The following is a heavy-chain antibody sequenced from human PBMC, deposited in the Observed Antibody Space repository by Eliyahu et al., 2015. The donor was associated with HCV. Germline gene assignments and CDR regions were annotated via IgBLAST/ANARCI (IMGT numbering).Heavy chain of an antibody. CDR1: GGSITPXY. J-gene: IGHJ5*02. CDR2: IHYSGST. Sequence: QVQLQESGPGLVKPSETLSLTXTVXGGSITPXYWSWIRXPPGKGLEWIGXIHYSGSTNYNPXLKSRVTISVDTSKNQFSLNLTSVTAADTAIYYCASGGGGIAVTGTGGWFDPWGQGTLVTVSS. CDR3: ASGGGGIAVTGTGGWFDP. V-gene: IGHV4-59*01. D-gene: IGHD6-19*01.